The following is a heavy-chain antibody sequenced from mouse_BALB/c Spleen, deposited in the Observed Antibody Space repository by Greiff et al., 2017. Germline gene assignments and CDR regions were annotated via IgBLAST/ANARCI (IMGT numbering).Heavy chain of an antibody. CDR2: INPSTGYT. Sequence: VQLQQSGAELAKPGASVKMSCKASGYTFTSYWMHWVKQRPGQGLEWIGYINPSTGYTEYNQKFKDKATLTADKSSSTAYMQLSSLTSEDSAVYYCAREDLYFDYWGQGTTLTVSS. J-gene: IGHJ2*01. V-gene: IGHV1-7*01. CDR1: GYTFTSYW. CDR3: AREDLYFDY.